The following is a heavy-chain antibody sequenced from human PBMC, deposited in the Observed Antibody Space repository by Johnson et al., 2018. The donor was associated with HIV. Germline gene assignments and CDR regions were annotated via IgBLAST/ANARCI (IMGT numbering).Heavy chain of an antibody. V-gene: IGHV3-66*01. J-gene: IGHJ3*02. Sequence: VQLVESVGGLVQPGGSLRLSCAASGFTFSSYWMHWVRQAPGKGLVWVSVIYSGGSTYYADSVKGRFTISRDNSKNTLYLQMNSLRAEDTAVYYCARGLIIQLWLQAAFDIWGQGTMVTVSS. CDR1: GFTFSSYW. CDR2: IYSGGST. CDR3: ARGLIIQLWLQAAFDI. D-gene: IGHD5-18*01.